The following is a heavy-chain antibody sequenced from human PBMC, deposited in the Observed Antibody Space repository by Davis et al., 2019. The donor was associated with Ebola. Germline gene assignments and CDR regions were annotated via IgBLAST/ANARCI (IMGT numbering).Heavy chain of an antibody. CDR2: INPSGGST. CDR1: GYTFTGYY. Sequence: AASVKVSCKASGYTFTGYYMHWVRQAPGQGLEWMGIINPSGGSTSYAQKFQGRVTMTRDTSTSTVYMELSSLRSEDTAVYYCAREEYYYGSGSYSMGYFDLWGRGTLVTVSS. V-gene: IGHV1-46*01. J-gene: IGHJ2*01. CDR3: AREEYYYGSGSYSMGYFDL. D-gene: IGHD3-10*01.